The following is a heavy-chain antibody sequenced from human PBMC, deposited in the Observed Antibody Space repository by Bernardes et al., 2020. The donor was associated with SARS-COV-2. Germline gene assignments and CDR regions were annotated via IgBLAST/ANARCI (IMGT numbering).Heavy chain of an antibody. J-gene: IGHJ5*02. D-gene: IGHD5-12*01. CDR3: ARGPTTIGVVARPHHP. V-gene: IGHV1-2*02. CDR1: GYTFTDYY. CDR2: IHPNSGAT. Sequence: ASVKVSCTAFGYTFTDYYIHWMRQTPGHGLEWLGWIHPNSGATKYAEKFQSRVTMTRDTSINTSYMDLGSLTSDDTAVYYCARGPTTIGVVARPHHPWGQGTLVTVSS.